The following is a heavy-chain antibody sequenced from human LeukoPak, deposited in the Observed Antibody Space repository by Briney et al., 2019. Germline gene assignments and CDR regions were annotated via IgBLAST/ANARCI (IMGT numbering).Heavy chain of an antibody. CDR3: AREYCSGGSCYRGVGYYYYGMDV. CDR1: GGTFSSYA. V-gene: IGHV1-69*04. J-gene: IGHJ6*02. Sequence: SVKVSCKASGGTFSSYAISWVRQAPGQGLGWMGRIIPILGIANYAQKFQGRVTITADKSTSTAYMELSSLRSEDTAVYYCAREYCSGGSCYRGVGYYYYGMDVWGQGTTVTVSS. CDR2: IIPILGIA. D-gene: IGHD2-15*01.